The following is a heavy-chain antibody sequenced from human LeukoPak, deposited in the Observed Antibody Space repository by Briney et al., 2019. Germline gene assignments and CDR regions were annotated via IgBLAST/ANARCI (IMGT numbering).Heavy chain of an antibody. D-gene: IGHD2-2*01. J-gene: IGHJ5*02. CDR2: IIPIFGIA. CDR3: AAGVGVVVPAGGWFDP. Sequence: SVKVSCKASGGTFSRYAISWVRQAPGQGLEWMGMIIPIFGIANYAQKFQGRVTITADKSTSTAYMELSSLRSEDTAVYYCAAGVGVVVPAGGWFDPWAQGTLVTVSS. CDR1: GGTFSRYA. V-gene: IGHV1-69*04.